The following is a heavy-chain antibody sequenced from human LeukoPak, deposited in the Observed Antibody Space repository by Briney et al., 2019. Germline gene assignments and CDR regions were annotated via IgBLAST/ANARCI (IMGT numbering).Heavy chain of an antibody. V-gene: IGHV4-34*01. CDR2: INHSEST. D-gene: IGHD6-6*01. Sequence: SETLSLTCAVYGGSFSGYYWSWIRQPPGKGLEWIGEINHSESTNYNPSLKSRVTISVDTSKNQFSLKLSSVTAADTAVYYCARFTKYSSSSESHFDYWGQGTLVTVSS. CDR1: GGSFSGYY. CDR3: ARFTKYSSSSESHFDY. J-gene: IGHJ4*02.